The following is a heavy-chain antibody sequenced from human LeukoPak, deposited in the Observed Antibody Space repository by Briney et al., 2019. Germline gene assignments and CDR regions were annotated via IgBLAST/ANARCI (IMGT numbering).Heavy chain of an antibody. Sequence: SETLSLTCTVSGDSISGTTNWWSWVRQPPGKGLEWIGEIYHSGSTNYNPSLKSRVTISVDKSKNQFSLKLSSVTAADTAVYYCARVEGLGGRKIDYWGQGTLVTVSS. D-gene: IGHD1-14*01. V-gene: IGHV4-4*02. J-gene: IGHJ4*02. CDR1: GDSISGTTNW. CDR2: IYHSGST. CDR3: ARVEGLGGRKIDY.